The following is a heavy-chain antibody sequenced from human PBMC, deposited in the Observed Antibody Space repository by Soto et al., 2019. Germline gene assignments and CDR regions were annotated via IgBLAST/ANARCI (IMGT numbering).Heavy chain of an antibody. CDR3: ARGLLWFGELLFSGWFDP. J-gene: IGHJ5*02. Sequence: ASVKVSCKASGYTFTVYYMHCVLQSPLQWLEWMGCINPNSGGTNYAQKFQGRVTMTRDTSISTAYMELSRLRSDDTAVYYCARGLLWFGELLFSGWFDPWGQGTLVTVSS. CDR1: GYTFTVYY. CDR2: INPNSGGT. D-gene: IGHD3-10*01. V-gene: IGHV1-2*02.